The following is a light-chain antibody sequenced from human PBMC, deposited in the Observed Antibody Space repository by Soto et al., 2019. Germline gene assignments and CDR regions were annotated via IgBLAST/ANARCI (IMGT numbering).Light chain of an antibody. CDR1: SSDVGSYNL. Sequence: QSVLTQPASVSGSPGQSITISCTGTSSDVGSYNLVSWHQQHPGKAPKLMIYEGSKRPSGVSHRFSGSKSGNTASLTISGLQAEDEADDYCCSYAVGSTLVFGGGTKLIVL. CDR3: CSYAVGSTLV. CDR2: EGS. V-gene: IGLV2-23*01. J-gene: IGLJ2*01.